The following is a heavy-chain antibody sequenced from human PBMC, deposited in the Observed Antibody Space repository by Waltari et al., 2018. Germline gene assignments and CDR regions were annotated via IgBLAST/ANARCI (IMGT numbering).Heavy chain of an antibody. CDR3: ARDAREYSSSWYSPYLKIYYYYGMDV. J-gene: IGHJ6*02. CDR2: IKQDGSGK. V-gene: IGHV3-7*01. Sequence: EVQLVESGGGLVQPGGSLRLSCAASGFTFSSYWMSWVRQAPGKGLEWVANIKQDGSGKYYVDSVKGRFTISRDNAKNSLYLQRNSLRAEDTAVYYCARDAREYSSSWYSPYLKIYYYYGMDVWGQGTTVTVSS. D-gene: IGHD6-13*01. CDR1: GFTFSSYW.